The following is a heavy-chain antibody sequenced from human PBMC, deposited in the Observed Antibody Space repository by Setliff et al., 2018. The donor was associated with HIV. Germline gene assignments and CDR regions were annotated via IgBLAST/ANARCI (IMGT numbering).Heavy chain of an antibody. J-gene: IGHJ4*02. CDR1: GGSISDKSYY. D-gene: IGHD5-12*01. Sequence: SETLSLTCTVSGGSISDKSYYWGWIRQPPGKGLEWIANIYYTGGTYYNPSLQSRATKSVDTSQNQFSLKLNSVTAADSALYFCARLGESGYDYRGYFDFWGQRKLVTVSS. CDR3: ARLGESGYDYRGYFDF. V-gene: IGHV4-39*07. CDR2: IYYTGGT.